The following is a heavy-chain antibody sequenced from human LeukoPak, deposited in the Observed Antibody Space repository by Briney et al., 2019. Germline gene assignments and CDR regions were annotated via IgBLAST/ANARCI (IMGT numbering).Heavy chain of an antibody. D-gene: IGHD3-22*01. Sequence: GGSLRLSCAVSGFTFSSYAMSWVRQAPGKGLEWVSHISGSGGSTYYADSVKGRFTISRDNSMNTLYLQMNSLRAEDTAVYFCAKGRDSSGRQYSQHWGQGTLVTVSS. CDR3: AKGRDSSGRQYSQH. V-gene: IGHV3-23*01. CDR2: ISGSGGST. CDR1: GFTFSSYA. J-gene: IGHJ1*01.